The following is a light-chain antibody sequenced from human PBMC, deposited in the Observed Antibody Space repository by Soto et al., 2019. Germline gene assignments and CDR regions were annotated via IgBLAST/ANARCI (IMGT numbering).Light chain of an antibody. Sequence: EIVLTQSPATLSLSPGERATLSCRASQSVRGNLAWYQQKPGQSPRLLIYEASSRATGIPARFSGSGSGTEFTLTISSLQSEDFAVYYCQQHNNWPSITFGQGTRLEIK. J-gene: IGKJ5*01. CDR3: QQHNNWPSIT. CDR2: EAS. V-gene: IGKV3-15*01. CDR1: QSVRGN.